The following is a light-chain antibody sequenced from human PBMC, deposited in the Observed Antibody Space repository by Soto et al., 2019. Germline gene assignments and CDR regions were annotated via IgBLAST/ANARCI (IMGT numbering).Light chain of an antibody. CDR1: QSVASN. CDR2: GTS. V-gene: IGKV3-15*01. Sequence: EIVMTQSPASLSVSPGQSFTLSCMASQSVASNLAWYQQKPGQAPRLLIYGTSTRATGVPARFSGSGSGTDFTLTISSLQAADFAVYHCQHYNNWPITFGQGTRLET. J-gene: IGKJ5*01. CDR3: QHYNNWPIT.